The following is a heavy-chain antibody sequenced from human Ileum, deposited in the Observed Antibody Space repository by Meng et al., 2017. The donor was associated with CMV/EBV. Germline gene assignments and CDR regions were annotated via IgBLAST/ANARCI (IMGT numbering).Heavy chain of an antibody. J-gene: IGHJ4*02. D-gene: IGHD1-1*01. V-gene: IGHV3-11*05. CDR3: TRTTRVPEF. Sequence: GELVEDGGDIVQPGGSLRLSCVVSGFTLSDFYMSWYRQATGKGLECISYISGGSGDTNYADSVKGRFIISRDNAQNSLFRQMNSLRAEDTAIYYCTRTTRVPEFWGQGTLVTVSS. CDR1: GFTLSDFY. CDR2: ISGGSGDT.